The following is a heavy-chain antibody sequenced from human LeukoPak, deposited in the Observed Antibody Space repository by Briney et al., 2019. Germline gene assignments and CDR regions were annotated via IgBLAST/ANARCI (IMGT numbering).Heavy chain of an antibody. CDR2: MNPNSGNT. V-gene: IGHV1-8*01. CDR1: GYTFTSYD. CDR3: AGGSQYYYYMDV. J-gene: IGHJ6*03. Sequence: ASVKVSCKASGYTFTSYDINWVRQATGQGLEWMGRMNPNSGNTGYAQKFQGRVTMTRNTSISTAYMELSSLRSEDTAVYYCAGGSQYYYYMDVWGKGTTVTVSS.